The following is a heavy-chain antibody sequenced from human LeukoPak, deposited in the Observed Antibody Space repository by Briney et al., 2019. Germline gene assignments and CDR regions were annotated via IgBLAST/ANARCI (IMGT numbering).Heavy chain of an antibody. CDR1: GGSFSGYY. CDR3: AGRPSLYYYYGMDV. J-gene: IGHJ6*02. Sequence: PSETLSLTCAVYGGSFSGYYWSWIRQPPGKGLEWIGEINHSGSTNYNPSLKSRVTISVDTSKNQFSLKLSSVTAADTAVYYCAGRPSLYYYYGMDVWGQGTTVTVSS. CDR2: INHSGST. V-gene: IGHV4-34*01.